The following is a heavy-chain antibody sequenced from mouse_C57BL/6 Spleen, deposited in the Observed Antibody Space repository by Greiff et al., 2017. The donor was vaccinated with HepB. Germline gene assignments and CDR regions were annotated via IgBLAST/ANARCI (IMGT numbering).Heavy chain of an antibody. V-gene: IGHV1-52*01. CDR1: GYTFTSYW. CDR3: ARSGLGRGGFDY. CDR2: IDPSDSET. D-gene: IGHD4-1*01. J-gene: IGHJ2*01. Sequence: QVQLQQPGAELVRPGSSVKLSCKASGYTFTSYWMHWVKQRPIQGLEWIGNIDPSDSETHYNQKFKDKATLTVDKSSSTAYMQLSSLTSEDSAVYYCARSGLGRGGFDYWGQVTTLTVSS.